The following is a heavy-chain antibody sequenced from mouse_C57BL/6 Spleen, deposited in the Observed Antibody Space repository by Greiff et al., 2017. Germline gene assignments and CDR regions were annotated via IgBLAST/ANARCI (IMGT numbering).Heavy chain of an antibody. CDR2: FYPGSGST. CDR1: GYTFTEYT. D-gene: IGHD2-3*01. J-gene: IGHJ2*01. CDR3: ARDEEDDGYSYFDC. V-gene: IGHV1-62-2*01. Sequence: QVQLQQSGAELVKPGASVKLSCKASGYTFTEYTINWVKQRSGQGLEWIGWFYPGSGSTKYNEKFKDKATLTADTASSTVYMGLSRLTSEDSAVSFCARDEEDDGYSYFDCWGQGTTLTVSS.